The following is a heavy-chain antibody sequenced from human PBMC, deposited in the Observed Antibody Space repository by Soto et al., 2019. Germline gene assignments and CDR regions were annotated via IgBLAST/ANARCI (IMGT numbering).Heavy chain of an antibody. D-gene: IGHD7-27*01. Sequence: EVQLVEPGGGLVQPGGSLRLSCAASGFTFSTYWMHWVRQVPGKGLVWVSRVNPDGTTTNYAASVKGRFTISRDNAKNTLHLQMNSLRVDDTAVYFCARDLAGVDDSWGQGTLVTVSS. CDR3: ARDLAGVDDS. CDR2: VNPDGTTT. J-gene: IGHJ4*02. V-gene: IGHV3-74*01. CDR1: GFTFSTYW.